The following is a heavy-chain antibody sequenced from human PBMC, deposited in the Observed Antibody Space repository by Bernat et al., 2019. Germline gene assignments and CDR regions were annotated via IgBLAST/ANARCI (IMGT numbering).Heavy chain of an antibody. V-gene: IGHV3-21*01. Sequence: EVQLVESGGGLVKPGGSLRLSCAASGFTFSSYSMNWVRQAPGKGLEWVSSISSSSSYIYYADSVKGRFTISRDNAKNSLYLQMNSLRAEDTAVYYCARGLTTVGSEDFDYWGQGTLVTVSS. CDR2: ISSSSSYI. D-gene: IGHD4-17*01. CDR1: GFTFSSYS. CDR3: ARGLTTVGSEDFDY. J-gene: IGHJ4*02.